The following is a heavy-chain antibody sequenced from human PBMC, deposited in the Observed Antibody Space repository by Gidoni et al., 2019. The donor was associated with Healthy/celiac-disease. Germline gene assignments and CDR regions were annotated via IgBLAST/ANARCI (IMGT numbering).Heavy chain of an antibody. CDR1: GFPLSNARMG. CDR2: IFSNDEK. D-gene: IGHD6-13*01. J-gene: IGHJ4*02. V-gene: IGHV2-26*01. CDR3: ARILGNPTKAAGTHDY. Sequence: QVTLKESGPVLVKPTETLTLTCTVSGFPLSNARMGVSWIRPPPGKALEWLAHIFSNDEKSYSTSLKSRLTSSKDTSKSQVVLTMTNMDPVDTATYYCARILGNPTKAAGTHDYWGQGTLVTVSS.